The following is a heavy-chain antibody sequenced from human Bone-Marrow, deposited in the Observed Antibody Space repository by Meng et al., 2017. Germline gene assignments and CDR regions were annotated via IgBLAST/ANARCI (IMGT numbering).Heavy chain of an antibody. V-gene: IGHV3-30*03. CDR2: ISYDGSNK. J-gene: IGHJ4*02. CDR3: ASDYYDSGSYGH. D-gene: IGHD3-10*01. Sequence: VQLVEPGGVVVQPGRSLRLSCAAFGFTFSSYGMHWVRQAPGKGLEWVAVISYDGSNKSYADPVKGRFTISRDNSKNTLYLQMNSLRAEDTAVYYCASDYYDSGSYGHWGLGTLVTVSS. CDR1: GFTFSSYG.